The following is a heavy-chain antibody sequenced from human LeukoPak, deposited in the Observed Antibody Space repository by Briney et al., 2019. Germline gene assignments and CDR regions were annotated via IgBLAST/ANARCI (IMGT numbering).Heavy chain of an antibody. V-gene: IGHV3-23*01. CDR2: VGDTGDST. Sequence: GGSLRLSCAASGFTFSSYAMSWVRQAPGKGLEWVSFVGDTGDSTYYADSVKGRFTTSRDNAKNSLFLQMNSLRAEDTAVYYCARDGGGDYWGQGTLVTVSS. D-gene: IGHD3-16*01. J-gene: IGHJ4*02. CDR3: ARDGGGDY. CDR1: GFTFSSYA.